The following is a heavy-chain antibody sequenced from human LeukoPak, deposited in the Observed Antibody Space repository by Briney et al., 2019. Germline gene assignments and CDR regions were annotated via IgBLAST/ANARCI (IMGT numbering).Heavy chain of an antibody. CDR2: IFYRGST. CDR3: AKSNGYGLVDI. D-gene: IGHD3-10*01. Sequence: SETLSLTCTVSGASINTANYYWGWFRLSPGRGLEWIGNIFYRGSTLYSPSFSSRITISLDTSRNEFSLKLISMTAADTAVYYCAKSNGYGLVDIWGQGTMVTVSS. J-gene: IGHJ3*02. CDR1: GASINTANYY. V-gene: IGHV4-39*07.